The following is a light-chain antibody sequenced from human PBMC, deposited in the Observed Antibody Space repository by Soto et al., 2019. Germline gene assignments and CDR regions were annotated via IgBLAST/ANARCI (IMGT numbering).Light chain of an antibody. CDR2: DAS. J-gene: IGKJ4*02. V-gene: IGKV3-11*01. CDR1: QSVSSN. CDR3: QQRSTLT. Sequence: EIVLTQSPATLSLSPGERATLSCRASQSVSSNLAWYQQKPGQAPRLLIYDASNRATGIPARFSGSGSGTDFSLTISSLEPEDFAVYYCQQRSTLTFGGGTKVDIK.